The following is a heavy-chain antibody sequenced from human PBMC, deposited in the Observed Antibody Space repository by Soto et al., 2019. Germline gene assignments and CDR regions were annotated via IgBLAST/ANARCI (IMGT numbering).Heavy chain of an antibody. Sequence: GGSLRLSCAASGFTVSSNYMSWVRQAPGKGLEWVSVIYSGGSTYYADSVKGRFTISRDNSKNTLYLQMNSLRAKDTAVYYCARDFRGYSYGLPGPFDYWGQGTLVTVSS. D-gene: IGHD5-18*01. J-gene: IGHJ4*02. CDR2: IYSGGST. CDR1: GFTVSSNY. CDR3: ARDFRGYSYGLPGPFDY. V-gene: IGHV3-66*01.